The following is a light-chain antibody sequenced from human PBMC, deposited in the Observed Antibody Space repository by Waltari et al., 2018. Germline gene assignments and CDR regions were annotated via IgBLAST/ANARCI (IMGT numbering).Light chain of an antibody. J-gene: IGLJ1*01. V-gene: IGLV3-25*03. Sequence: SDDLTQPPSVSVSPGQTATITCPGDALAKQYAYWYQLKPGQAPVVVIYKDTERPSGIPERFSGSSSGTTVTLTISGVQTEDEADYFCQSADSTETYVFGSGTQVTVL. CDR3: QSADSTETYV. CDR2: KDT. CDR1: ALAKQY.